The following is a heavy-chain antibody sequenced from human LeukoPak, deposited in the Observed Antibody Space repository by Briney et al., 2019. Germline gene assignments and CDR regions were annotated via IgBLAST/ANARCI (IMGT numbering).Heavy chain of an antibody. Sequence: GGSLRLSCAASGFTFSSYAMHWVRQAPGKGLEWVAVISYDGSNKYYADSVKGRFTISRDNSENTLYLQMNSLRAEGTAVYYCARSSGFYLSHFDYWGQGTLVTVSS. CDR3: ARSSGFYLSHFDY. CDR2: ISYDGSNK. D-gene: IGHD3-22*01. CDR1: GFTFSSYA. V-gene: IGHV3-30-3*01. J-gene: IGHJ4*02.